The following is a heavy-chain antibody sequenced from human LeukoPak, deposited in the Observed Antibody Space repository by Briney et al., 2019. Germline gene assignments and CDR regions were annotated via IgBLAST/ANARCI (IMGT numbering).Heavy chain of an antibody. V-gene: IGHV1-18*01. J-gene: IGHJ2*01. CDR1: GYTFTSYG. CDR2: ISAYNGNT. CDR3: HVQWLVSEPGGWYFDL. Sequence: GASVKVSCKASGYTFTSYGISWVRQAPGQGLAWMGWISAYNGNTNYAQKLQGRVTMTTDTSTSTAYMELRSLRSDDTAVYYCHVQWLVSEPGGWYFDLWGRGTLVTVSS. D-gene: IGHD6-19*01.